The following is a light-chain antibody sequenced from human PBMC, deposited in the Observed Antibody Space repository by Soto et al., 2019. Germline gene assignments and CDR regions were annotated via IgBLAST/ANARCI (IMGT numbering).Light chain of an antibody. J-gene: IGKJ3*01. V-gene: IGKV1-5*01. CDR3: QPYDGY. Sequence: QMTQSPSTLSASVGDRVTITCRASQNINTWLAWYQQKPGTAPRLLIYDVSTLKSGVPSSFSGSGSGTEFTLTITILQPDDSAIYYCQPYDGYFGPWTKV. CDR1: QNINTW. CDR2: DVS.